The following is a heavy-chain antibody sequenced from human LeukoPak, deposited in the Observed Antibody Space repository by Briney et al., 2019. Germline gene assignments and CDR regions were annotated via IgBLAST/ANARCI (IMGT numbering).Heavy chain of an antibody. J-gene: IGHJ6*03. Sequence: GASVKVSCKASGYTFTGYYMHWVRQAPGQGLEWMGWINPNSGGTNYAQKFQGRVTMTRDTSISTAYMELSRLRSDDTAVYYCARGGYSSSWYDYYYYYMDVWGKGTTVTISS. D-gene: IGHD6-13*01. CDR3: ARGGYSSSWYDYYYYYMDV. V-gene: IGHV1-2*02. CDR1: GYTFTGYY. CDR2: INPNSGGT.